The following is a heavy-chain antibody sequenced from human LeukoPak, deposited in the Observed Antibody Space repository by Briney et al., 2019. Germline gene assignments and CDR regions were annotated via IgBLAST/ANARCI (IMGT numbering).Heavy chain of an antibody. J-gene: IGHJ4*02. D-gene: IGHD3-22*01. V-gene: IGHV4-31*03. CDR3: ARRYYDSSGYLYFDY. Sequence: SQTLSLTCTVSGGSISSGGYYWSWIRQHPGKGLEWIGYIYYSGSTYYNPSLKSRVTISVDTSKNQFSLKLSSVTAADTAVYYCARRYYDSSGYLYFDYWGQGTLVTVSS. CDR2: IYYSGST. CDR1: GGSISSGGYY.